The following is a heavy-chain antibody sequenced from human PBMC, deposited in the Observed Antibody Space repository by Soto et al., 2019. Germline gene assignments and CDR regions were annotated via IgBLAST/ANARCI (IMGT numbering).Heavy chain of an antibody. Sequence: KTSETLSLTCAVSGGSISSGGYSWSWIRQPPGKGLEWIGYIYHSGSTYYNPSLKSRVTISVDRSKNQFSLKLSSVTAADTAVYYCARVVGLYGDYLYYFDYWGQGTLVTVSS. V-gene: IGHV4-30-2*01. CDR2: IYHSGST. D-gene: IGHD4-17*01. CDR3: ARVVGLYGDYLYYFDY. J-gene: IGHJ4*02. CDR1: GGSISSGGYS.